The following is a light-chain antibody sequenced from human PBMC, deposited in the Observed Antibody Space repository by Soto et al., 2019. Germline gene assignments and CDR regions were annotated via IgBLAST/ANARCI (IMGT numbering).Light chain of an antibody. V-gene: IGKV1-9*01. Sequence: IQLTQSPSSLSASVGDRVSITCRASQDIKTYLAWYQQKQGKAPKLLISGTFTLQSGVPSRFNGSGSGTDFTLTISRLQPEDFATSYCQHLNNYPPFTFGPGTKVDLE. CDR3: QHLNNYPPFT. J-gene: IGKJ3*01. CDR2: GTF. CDR1: QDIKTY.